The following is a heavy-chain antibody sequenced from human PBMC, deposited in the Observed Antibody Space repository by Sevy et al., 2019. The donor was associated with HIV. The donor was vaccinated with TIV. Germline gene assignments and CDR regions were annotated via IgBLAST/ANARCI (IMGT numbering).Heavy chain of an antibody. CDR3: AKYLRPNLLSNVLWSGSSGMDV. Sequence: GGSLRLSCVASGFTFRTYGIHWVRQAPGKGLEWVAVISHDGSHKYSADSVKGRFIISRENSKNALYLQMSSLRVDDTTVYYCAKYLRPNLLSNVLWSGSSGMDVWGQGTTVTVSS. J-gene: IGHJ6*02. D-gene: IGHD3-3*01. V-gene: IGHV3-30*18. CDR2: ISHDGSHK. CDR1: GFTFRTYG.